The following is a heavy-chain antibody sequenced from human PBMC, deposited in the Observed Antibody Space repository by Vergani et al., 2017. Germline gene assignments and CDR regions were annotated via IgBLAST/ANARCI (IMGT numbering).Heavy chain of an antibody. J-gene: IGHJ4*02. CDR3: AKGFYGGLYYFDY. CDR1: GFTFSSYE. V-gene: IGHV3-48*03. D-gene: IGHD4-23*01. Sequence: EVQLVESGGGLVQPGGSLRLSCAASGFTFSSYEMNWVRQAPGKGLEWVSYISSSASTIYYADSVKGRFTISRDNSKNTLYLQMNSLRAEDTAVYYCAKGFYGGLYYFDYWGQGTLVTVSS. CDR2: ISSSASTI.